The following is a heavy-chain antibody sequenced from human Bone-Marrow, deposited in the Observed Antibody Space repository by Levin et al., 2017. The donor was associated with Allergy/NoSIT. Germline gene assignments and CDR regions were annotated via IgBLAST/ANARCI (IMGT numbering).Heavy chain of an antibody. J-gene: IGHJ3*02. V-gene: IGHV1-8*01. CDR2: MNPNSGNT. Sequence: AASVKVSCKASGYTFTSYDINWVRQATGQGLEWMGWMNPNSGNTGYAQKFQGRVTMTRNTSISTAYMELSSLRSEDTAVYYCARALDWFPYYYDSSGYDAFDIWGQGTMVTVSS. CDR3: ARALDWFPYYYDSSGYDAFDI. D-gene: IGHD3-22*01. CDR1: GYTFTSYD.